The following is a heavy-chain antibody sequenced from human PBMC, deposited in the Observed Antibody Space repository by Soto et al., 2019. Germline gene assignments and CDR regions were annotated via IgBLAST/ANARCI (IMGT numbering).Heavy chain of an antibody. CDR2: IYWDGDK. Sequence: QINLIESGPTLVKPTQTLTLTCTFSGFSLSTSGAAVGWVRQPPGRALEWLALIYWDGDKRYNASLGNRLTITKDRSMNQVVLTLTNVDPADTATYYCAHRATMTIFGLIIDNGIWFDPWSQGTRVIVSS. J-gene: IGHJ5*02. D-gene: IGHD3-3*01. CDR3: AHRATMTIFGLIIDNGIWFDP. CDR1: GFSLSTSGAA. V-gene: IGHV2-5*02.